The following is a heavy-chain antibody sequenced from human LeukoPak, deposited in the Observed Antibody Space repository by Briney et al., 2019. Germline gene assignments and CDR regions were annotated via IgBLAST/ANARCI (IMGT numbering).Heavy chain of an antibody. CDR2: ISSSSSYI. CDR1: GFTFSNYD. J-gene: IGHJ4*02. V-gene: IGHV3-21*01. CDR3: ARGRYDSRIFDY. D-gene: IGHD3-22*01. Sequence: TGGALRLSCVASGFTFSNYDMTWVRQAPGKGLEWVSFISSSSSYIYYADSVKGRFTISRDNAKKSLYLQMNSLRAEDTAVYYCARGRYDSRIFDYWGQGALVTVSS.